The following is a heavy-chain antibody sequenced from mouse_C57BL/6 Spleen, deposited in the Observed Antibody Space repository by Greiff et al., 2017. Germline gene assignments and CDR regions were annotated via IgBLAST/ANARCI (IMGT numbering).Heavy chain of an antibody. Sequence: EVKLQESGPGLVKPSQSLSLTCSVTGYSITSGYYWNWIRQFPGNKLEWMGYISYDGSNNYNPSLKNRISITRDTSKNQFFLKLNSVTTEDTATYYCARALYDYDRDYYAMDYWGQGTSVTVSS. V-gene: IGHV3-6*01. J-gene: IGHJ4*01. CDR2: ISYDGSN. CDR1: GYSITSGYY. D-gene: IGHD2-4*01. CDR3: ARALYDYDRDYYAMDY.